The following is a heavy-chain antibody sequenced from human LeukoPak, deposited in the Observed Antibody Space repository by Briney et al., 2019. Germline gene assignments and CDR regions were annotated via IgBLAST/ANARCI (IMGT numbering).Heavy chain of an antibody. D-gene: IGHD2-21*02. Sequence: GGSLRLSCAAAGFTFDTYPMNWVRQAPGRGLEWISYISSNRDTIYYAASVKGRFTISRDNAKNSLYLQMNSLRAEDTAVYYCAKDTLAYCGGDCLFGYFQHWGQGTLVTVSS. CDR2: ISSNRDTI. CDR1: GFTFDTYP. CDR3: AKDTLAYCGGDCLFGYFQH. J-gene: IGHJ1*01. V-gene: IGHV3-48*04.